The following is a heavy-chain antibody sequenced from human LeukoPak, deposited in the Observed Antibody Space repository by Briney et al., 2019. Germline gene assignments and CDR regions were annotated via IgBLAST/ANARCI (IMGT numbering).Heavy chain of an antibody. CDR2: IYHSGST. Sequence: SETLSLTCTVSGYSIISGYYWGWIRQPPGKGLEWIGSIYHSGSTYYNPSLKSRVTISVDTSKNQFSLKLSSVTAADTAVYYCARGGEGFSRVSVAFDIWGQGTMVTVSS. V-gene: IGHV4-38-2*02. CDR3: ARGGEGFSRVSVAFDI. D-gene: IGHD2-2*01. CDR1: GYSIISGYY. J-gene: IGHJ3*02.